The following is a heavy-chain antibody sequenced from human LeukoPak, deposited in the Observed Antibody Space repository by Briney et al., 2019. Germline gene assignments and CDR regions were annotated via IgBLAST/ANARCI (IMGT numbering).Heavy chain of an antibody. J-gene: IGHJ4*02. CDR2: IYYSGST. D-gene: IGHD6-13*01. Sequence: PSETLSLTCTVSGGSISSYYWSWIRQPPGKGLEWIGYIYYSGSTNYNPSPKSRVTISVDTSKNQFSLKLSSVTAADTAVYYCARDPSIAAAGEFDYWGQGTLVTVSS. CDR3: ARDPSIAAAGEFDY. CDR1: GGSISSYY. V-gene: IGHV4-59*08.